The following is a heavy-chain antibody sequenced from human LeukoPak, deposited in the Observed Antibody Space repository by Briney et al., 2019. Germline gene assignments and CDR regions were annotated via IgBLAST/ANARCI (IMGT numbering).Heavy chain of an antibody. V-gene: IGHV4-39*07. CDR2: MYYSGNI. J-gene: IGHJ4*02. CDR1: GGSISSSTYY. D-gene: IGHD3/OR15-3a*01. CDR3: ARGRLKDFWTSLAYYFDY. Sequence: PSETLSLTCTVSGGSISSSTYYWGWIRQPPGKGLEWIGSMYYSGNIYYNPSLKSRVTISVDTSKNQLSLKLSSVTAADTAIYYCARGRLKDFWTSLAYYFDYWGQGTLVTVSP.